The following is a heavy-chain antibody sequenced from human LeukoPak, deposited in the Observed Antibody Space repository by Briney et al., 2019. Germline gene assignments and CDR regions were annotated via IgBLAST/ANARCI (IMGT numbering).Heavy chain of an antibody. CDR2: FSAGGNRT. J-gene: IGHJ6*02. Sequence: GGSLRLSCAASGFTFRDYAMTWVRQAPGKGPEWVSTFSAGGNRTYYADSVKGRFIITRDNSKNTLYLQMNSLRAEDTAVYYCARVGGRGVGIVVVPAGRGHYYYGMDVWGQGTTVTVSS. CDR1: GFTFRDYA. D-gene: IGHD2-2*01. V-gene: IGHV3-23*01. CDR3: ARVGGRGVGIVVVPAGRGHYYYGMDV.